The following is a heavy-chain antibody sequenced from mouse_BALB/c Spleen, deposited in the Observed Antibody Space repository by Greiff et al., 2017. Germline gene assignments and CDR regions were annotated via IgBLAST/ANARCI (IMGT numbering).Heavy chain of an antibody. CDR1: GYSFTSYW. V-gene: IGHV1-5*01. D-gene: IGHD4-1*01. CDR2: IYPGNSDT. J-gene: IGHJ2*01. CDR3: TRGELGRGYFDY. Sequence: EVQLQQSGTVLARPGASVTMSCKASGYSFTSYWMHWVKQRPGQGLEWIGAIYPGNSDTSYNQKFKGKAKLTAVTSASTAYMELSSLTNEDSAVYYCTRGELGRGYFDYWGQGTTLTVSS.